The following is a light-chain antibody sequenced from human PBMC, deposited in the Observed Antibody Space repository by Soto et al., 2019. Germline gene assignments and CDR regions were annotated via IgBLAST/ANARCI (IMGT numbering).Light chain of an antibody. J-gene: IGKJ4*01. CDR1: QSVLYCSNNKNY. CDR2: WAS. V-gene: IGKV4-1*01. Sequence: DIVMTQSPDSLAVSLGERATINCKSSQSVLYCSNNKNYLAWYQQKPGQPPKLLIYWASIRETGVPDRFSGRVSGTDFALTISILQAEDGSVYYCQQYYTTLSFGGGSKVEIK. CDR3: QQYYTTLS.